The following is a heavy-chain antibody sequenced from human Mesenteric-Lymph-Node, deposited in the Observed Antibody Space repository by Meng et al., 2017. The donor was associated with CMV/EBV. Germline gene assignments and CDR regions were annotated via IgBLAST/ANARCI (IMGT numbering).Heavy chain of an antibody. CDR2: INPNSGGA. Sequence: ASVKVSCKASGYTFTGYYMHWVRQAPGQGLEYMGWINPNSGGANYAQKFQGRVTMTRDTSISTAYMELRRLTSDDTAVYYCARTQSHDAFDIWGQGTMVTVSS. J-gene: IGHJ3*02. CDR1: GYTFTGYY. D-gene: IGHD4-11*01. CDR3: ARTQSHDAFDI. V-gene: IGHV1-2*02.